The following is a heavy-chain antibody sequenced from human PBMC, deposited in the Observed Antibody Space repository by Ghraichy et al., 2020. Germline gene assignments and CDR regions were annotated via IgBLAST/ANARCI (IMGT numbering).Heavy chain of an antibody. V-gene: IGHV1-69*06. CDR1: GGTFSSYA. J-gene: IGHJ4*02. D-gene: IGHD3-10*01. Sequence: SVKVSCKASGGTFSSYAISWVRQAPGQGLEWMGGIIPIFGTANYAQKFQGRVTITADKSTSTAYMELSSLRSEDTAVYYCARERVITMVQGVIYLLDYWGQGTLVTVSS. CDR3: ARERVITMVQGVIYLLDY. CDR2: IIPIFGTA.